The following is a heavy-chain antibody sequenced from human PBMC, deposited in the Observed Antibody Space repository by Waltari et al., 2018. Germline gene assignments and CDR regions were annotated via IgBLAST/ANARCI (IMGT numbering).Heavy chain of an antibody. D-gene: IGHD3-10*01. CDR1: GYTFTNYW. V-gene: IGHV5-51*01. Sequence: EAQLVQSAAEVKKPGESLKISCKGSGYTFTNYWIAWVRQMPGKGREWLGIIKPGDSDTRYSPSCQGQVTISADRSMSTAYLQWSSLKASDTAMYYCARSGGVLIDFWGQGTLVTVSS. J-gene: IGHJ4*02. CDR3: ARSGGVLIDF. CDR2: IKPGDSDT.